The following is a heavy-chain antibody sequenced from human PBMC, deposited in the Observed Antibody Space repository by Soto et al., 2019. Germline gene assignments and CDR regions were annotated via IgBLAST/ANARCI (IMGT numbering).Heavy chain of an antibody. CDR2: IKGDVSTM. Sequence: EVQLVESGGGLVQAGESLRLSCEASGFTFSNYWMHWVRQVPGKGLVWVSRIKGDVSTMNYADSVKGRFTISRDNAKNTVFLQMDSLGAEDTAVYYCVRGIPGHYVSDVWGQGTMVTVSS. CDR3: VRGIPGHYVSDV. J-gene: IGHJ3*01. CDR1: GFTFSNYW. D-gene: IGHD3-10*02. V-gene: IGHV3-74*01.